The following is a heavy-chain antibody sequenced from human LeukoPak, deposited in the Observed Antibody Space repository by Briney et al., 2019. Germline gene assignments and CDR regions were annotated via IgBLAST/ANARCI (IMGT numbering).Heavy chain of an antibody. J-gene: IGHJ4*02. V-gene: IGHV1-69*13. CDR1: GGTFSSYA. Sequence: SVKVSCKASGGTFSSYAISWVRQAPGQGLEWMGGIIPIFGTANYAQKFQGRVAITADESTSTAYMELSSLRSEDTAVYYCARAGEVRAIFGVSWVYWGQGTLVTVSS. D-gene: IGHD3-3*01. CDR3: ARAGEVRAIFGVSWVY. CDR2: IIPIFGTA.